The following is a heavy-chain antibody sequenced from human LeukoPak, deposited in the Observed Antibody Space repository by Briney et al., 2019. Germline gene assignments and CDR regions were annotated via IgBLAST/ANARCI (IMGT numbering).Heavy chain of an antibody. Sequence: SETLSLTCAVYGVSFSGYYWSWLRQPPGKGLEWIGEINHSGSTNYNPSLKSRVSISVDTSKNQFSLKLSSVTAADTAVYYCARGRDYYNSSGYYRRGAFDIWGQGTMVTVSS. CDR2: INHSGST. D-gene: IGHD3-22*01. CDR3: ARGRDYYNSSGYYRRGAFDI. J-gene: IGHJ3*02. CDR1: GVSFSGYY. V-gene: IGHV4-34*01.